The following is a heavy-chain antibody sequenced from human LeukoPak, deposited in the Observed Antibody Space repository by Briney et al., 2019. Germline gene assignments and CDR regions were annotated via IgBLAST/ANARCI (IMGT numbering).Heavy chain of an antibody. J-gene: IGHJ1*01. CDR3: AKETNVGDTTVAYFHD. CDR1: GFTFNTYP. D-gene: IGHD1-26*01. V-gene: IGHV3-23*01. CDR2: ISGNGDKT. Sequence: PGGSLRLSCAASGFTFNTYPMTWVRQAPGKGLEWVSLISGNGDKTYYADSVKGRFTISRDNSKNTLSLQVNSLTVEDTAIYYCAKETNVGDTTVAYFHDWGQGTLVTVSS.